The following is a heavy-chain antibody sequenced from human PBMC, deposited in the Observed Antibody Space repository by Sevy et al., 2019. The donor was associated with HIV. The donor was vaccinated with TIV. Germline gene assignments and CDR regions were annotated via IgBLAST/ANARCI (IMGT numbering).Heavy chain of an antibody. J-gene: IGHJ6*02. V-gene: IGHV4-38-2*01. CDR1: GFSISSGYY. D-gene: IGHD2-21*02. CDR3: VRGSGGDVLDYYGLDV. CDR2: AYHRGST. Sequence: SETLSLTCGVSGFSISSGYYWGWVRQFPGKGLNWIGNAYHRGSTYYNPSLQSRVTISVDTSKNQFSLKMTSVTAADTAVYYCVRGSGGDVLDYYGLDVWGQGTTVTVSS.